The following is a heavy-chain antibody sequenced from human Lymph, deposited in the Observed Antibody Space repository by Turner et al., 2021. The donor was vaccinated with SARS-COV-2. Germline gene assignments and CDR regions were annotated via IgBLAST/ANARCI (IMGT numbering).Heavy chain of an antibody. J-gene: IGHJ6*02. CDR3: ARGRYSGGGMDV. D-gene: IGHD1-26*01. CDR2: MNPNSGNT. CDR1: GYNFPSYD. V-gene: IGHV1-8*02. Sequence: QVQLVQSGAEVKKPGASVKVSCKAPGYNFPSYDINWVRQATEQGLEWMGVMNPNSGNTGYEQKFQGRVTMTRNTSISTAYMELSSLRSEDTAVYYCARGRYSGGGMDVWGQGTTVTVSS.